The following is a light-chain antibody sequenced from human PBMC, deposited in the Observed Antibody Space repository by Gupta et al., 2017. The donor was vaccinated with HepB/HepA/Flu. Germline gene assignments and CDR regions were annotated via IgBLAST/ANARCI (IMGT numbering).Light chain of an antibody. V-gene: IGLV2-14*01. CDR3: SSDTSSYTLV. CDR1: SSDVGAYNY. Sequence: SALTQPASVSGSPGQSITISCTGTSSDVGAYNYVSWYQQHPGKAHKLMIYDVTNRPAGVANRFSGSKSGNTASLTISGLQEEDEADYYCSSDTSSYTLVFGTGTKVTVL. CDR2: DVT. J-gene: IGLJ1*01.